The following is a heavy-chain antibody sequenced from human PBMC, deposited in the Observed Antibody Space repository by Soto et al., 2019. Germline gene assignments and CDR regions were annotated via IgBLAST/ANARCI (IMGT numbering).Heavy chain of an antibody. D-gene: IGHD2-21*01. V-gene: IGHV4-30-4*01. Sequence: PSETLSLTCTVSGVSLTSDDYYWTWIRQPPGQGLEWMGHISSSGRCDYNPSLRSRVTMSLAMSQNQFSLKVSSVTAADTAVYYCARATAYCGRTDCCPFDYWGQGTQVTVSS. CDR1: GVSLTSDDYY. CDR3: ARATAYCGRTDCCPFDY. CDR2: ISSSGRC. J-gene: IGHJ4*02.